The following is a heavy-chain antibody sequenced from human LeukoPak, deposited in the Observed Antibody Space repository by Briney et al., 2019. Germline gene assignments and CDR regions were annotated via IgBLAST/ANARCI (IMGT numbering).Heavy chain of an antibody. CDR1: GYSFTSYS. CDR3: ARSGGSYYSI. V-gene: IGHV5-51*01. J-gene: IGHJ3*02. CDR2: IYPGDADT. Sequence: GESLKISCKASGYSFTSYSIGWVRPMPGKGLEWMGIIYPGDADTRYSPSFQGQVTIAADKSSSTAYLQWSSLKASDTAMYYCARSGGSYYSIWGQGTMVTVSS. D-gene: IGHD1-26*01.